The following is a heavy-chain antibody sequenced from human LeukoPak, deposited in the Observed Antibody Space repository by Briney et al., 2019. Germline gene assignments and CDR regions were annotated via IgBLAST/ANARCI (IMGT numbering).Heavy chain of an antibody. V-gene: IGHV4-61*02. CDR2: IYTSGST. Sequence: TLSLTCTVSGGSISSGSYYWSWIRQPAGKGLEWIGRIYTSGSTNYNPSLKSRVTISVDTSKNQFSLKLSSVTAADTAVYYCARDVLLWFGESVINAFDIWGQGTMVTVSS. CDR3: ARDVLLWFGESVINAFDI. CDR1: GGSISSGSYY. J-gene: IGHJ3*02. D-gene: IGHD3-10*01.